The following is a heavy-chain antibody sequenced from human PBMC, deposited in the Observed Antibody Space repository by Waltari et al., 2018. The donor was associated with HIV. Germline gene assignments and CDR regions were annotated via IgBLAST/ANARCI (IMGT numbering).Heavy chain of an antibody. J-gene: IGHJ6*02. Sequence: QIQLQESGPGLVKPSETLSLTCTVSGGSINYYYWSWIRQSPWRGLEWIGYIYYSGTTNYNPSLQRRVTISVDTSRNQFSRKVTSVAAAETAVYYCARCRCSSSSCYGRYAMDVWGQGTTVTVSS. D-gene: IGHD2-2*01. CDR3: ARCRCSSSSCYGRYAMDV. CDR1: GGSINYYY. CDR2: IYYSGTT. V-gene: IGHV4-59*01.